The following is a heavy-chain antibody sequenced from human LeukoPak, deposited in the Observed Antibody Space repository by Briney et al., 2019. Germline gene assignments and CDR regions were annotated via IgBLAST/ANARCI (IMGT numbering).Heavy chain of an antibody. V-gene: IGHV1-2*02. Sequence: ASVTVSCKASGYTFTDYYMHWVRQAPGQGLDWMGWINPNIGDTNYAQKFQGRVTMTRDTSISTAYMELSRLRSDDTAVYYCARDRPSITGTTLDYFDYWGQGTLLTVSS. CDR3: ARDRPSITGTTLDYFDY. J-gene: IGHJ4*02. CDR2: INPNIGDT. D-gene: IGHD1-7*01. CDR1: GYTFTDYY.